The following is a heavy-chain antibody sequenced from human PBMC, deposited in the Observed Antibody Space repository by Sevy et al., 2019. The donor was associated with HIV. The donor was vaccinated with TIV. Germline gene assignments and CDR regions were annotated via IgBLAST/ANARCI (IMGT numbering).Heavy chain of an antibody. D-gene: IGHD2-2*01. CDR2: IYTSGST. CDR3: ARESGDCSSTSCHEGVFDY. V-gene: IGHV4-61*02. CDR1: GGSINSGNYY. Sequence: SETLSLACTVSGGSINSGNYYWSWIRQPAGKGLEWIGRIYTSGSTNYNPSLKSRVTISVDTSKNQFSLKLGSVTAADTAVYYCARESGDCSSTSCHEGVFDYWGQGTLVTVSS. J-gene: IGHJ4*02.